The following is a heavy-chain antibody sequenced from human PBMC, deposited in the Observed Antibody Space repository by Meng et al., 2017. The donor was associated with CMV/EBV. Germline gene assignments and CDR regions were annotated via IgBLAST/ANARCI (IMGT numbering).Heavy chain of an antibody. CDR2: ISSSGSTI. Sequence: GESLKISCAASGFTFSDYYMSWIRQAPGKGLEWVSYISSSGSTIYYADSVKGRFTISRDNAKNSLYLQMNSLRAEDTAVYYCARDSGCSSTSCYVGNYYYYYGMDVWGQGTTVTV. J-gene: IGHJ6*02. CDR1: GFTFSDYY. V-gene: IGHV3-11*04. CDR3: ARDSGCSSTSCYVGNYYYYYGMDV. D-gene: IGHD2-2*01.